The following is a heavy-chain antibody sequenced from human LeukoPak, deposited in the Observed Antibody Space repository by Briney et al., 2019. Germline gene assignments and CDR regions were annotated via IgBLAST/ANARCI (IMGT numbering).Heavy chain of an antibody. Sequence: PSQTLSLTCTVSGGSISSGGYYWGWIRQPPGKGLEWIGNIYYSGSTYYNPSLKSRVTISVDTSKNQFSLKLSSVTAADTAVYYCARLFDTVTGAYFDYWGQGTLVTVSS. CDR1: GGSISSGGYY. CDR2: IYYSGST. V-gene: IGHV4-39*01. CDR3: ARLFDTVTGAYFDY. D-gene: IGHD4-17*01. J-gene: IGHJ4*02.